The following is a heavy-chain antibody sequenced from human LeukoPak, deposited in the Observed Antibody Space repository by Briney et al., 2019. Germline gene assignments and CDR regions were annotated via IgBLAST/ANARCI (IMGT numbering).Heavy chain of an antibody. CDR1: GFTFSSYE. Sequence: PGGSLRLSCAASGFTFSSYEMNWVRQAPGKGLEWVSYISSSGSTIYYADSVKGRFTISRDNAKNSLYLQMNSLRAEDTAIYYCARAVTVAWSERRPGYYYMDVWGKGTTVTVSS. D-gene: IGHD1-1*01. V-gene: IGHV3-48*03. J-gene: IGHJ6*03. CDR2: ISSSGSTI. CDR3: ARAVTVAWSERRPGYYYMDV.